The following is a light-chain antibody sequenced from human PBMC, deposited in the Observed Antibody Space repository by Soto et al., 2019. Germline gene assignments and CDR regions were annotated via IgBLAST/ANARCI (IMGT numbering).Light chain of an antibody. CDR2: AAS. V-gene: IGKV1-39*01. Sequence: DIQMTQSPSSLSASVGDRVTITCRAGQNIFSSLNWYQQKPGKAPKHLIYAASSLQSGVPSRFSGSGSGTDFTLTITSLHPEDFATYYCQQSYNSPPITFGQGTRLEIK. CDR1: QNIFSS. J-gene: IGKJ5*01. CDR3: QQSYNSPPIT.